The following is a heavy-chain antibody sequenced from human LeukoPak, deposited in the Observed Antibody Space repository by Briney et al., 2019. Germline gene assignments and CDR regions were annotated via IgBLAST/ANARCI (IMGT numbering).Heavy chain of an antibody. Sequence: GGSLRLSCAASGFSFSSYAMTWVRQAPGKGLEWVSAINGSGGSTYYADSVKGRFTISRDNSKNTLYLQMNSLRAEDTAVYYCAKDLYDLWGKPVDYWGQGTLVTVSS. J-gene: IGHJ4*02. CDR1: GFSFSSYA. V-gene: IGHV3-23*01. D-gene: IGHD2/OR15-2a*01. CDR3: AKDLYDLWGKPVDY. CDR2: INGSGGST.